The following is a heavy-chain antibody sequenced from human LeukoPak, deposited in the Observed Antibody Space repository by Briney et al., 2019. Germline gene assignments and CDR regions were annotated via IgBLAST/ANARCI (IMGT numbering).Heavy chain of an antibody. CDR2: MNPNSGNT. Sequence: ASVKVSCKASGYTFTSYDINWVRQATGQGLEWMGWMNPNSGNTGYAQKFQGRVTMTRNTSISTAYMELSSLRSEDTAVYYCAYGGYSYGKFDYWGQGTLVTVSP. J-gene: IGHJ4*02. V-gene: IGHV1-8*01. CDR3: AYGGYSYGKFDY. CDR1: GYTFTSYD. D-gene: IGHD5-18*01.